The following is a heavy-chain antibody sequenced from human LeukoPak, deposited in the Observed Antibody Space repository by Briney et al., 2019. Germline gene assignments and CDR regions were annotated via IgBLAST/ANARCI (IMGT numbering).Heavy chain of an antibody. CDR1: GFTFSNYT. V-gene: IGHV3-30*04. Sequence: QSGGSLRLSCVASGFTFSNYTIHWVRQAPGKGLEWVAVISYDGTNTYYADSVKDRFTISRDNSKNTLYLQMNSLKPEDTAVYYCERDISKAVFFMYAFDIWGQGTMVTVSS. J-gene: IGHJ3*02. D-gene: IGHD6-19*01. CDR3: ERDISKAVFFMYAFDI. CDR2: ISYDGTNT.